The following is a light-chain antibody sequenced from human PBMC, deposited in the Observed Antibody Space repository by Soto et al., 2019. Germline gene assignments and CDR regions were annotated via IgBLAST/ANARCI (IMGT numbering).Light chain of an antibody. J-gene: IGKJ5*01. CDR2: DAS. V-gene: IGKV3D-20*02. CDR1: QSLRSSY. Sequence: EIVLTQSPGTLSVSPGERATLSCRASQSLRSSYLAWYQQKPGQAPRLLIHDASSRATGIPARFSGSGSGTDFTLTISSLEPEDFAVYYCQQRRNWPPGITFGQGTRLEIK. CDR3: QQRRNWPPGIT.